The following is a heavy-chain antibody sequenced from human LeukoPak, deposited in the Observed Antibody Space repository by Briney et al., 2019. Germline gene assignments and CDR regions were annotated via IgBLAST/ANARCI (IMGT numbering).Heavy chain of an antibody. CDR1: GFTFRTYW. V-gene: IGHV3-74*01. CDR3: GRDLGGRSGL. Sequence: GGSLRLSCAVSGFTFRTYWMHWVRQVPGKGLVWVSRINEDGSITNYADSVTGRFRISRDNAENTLYPQMNSLRAEDTAVYYCGRDLGGRSGLWGQGTLVTVSS. D-gene: IGHD1-26*01. J-gene: IGHJ4*02. CDR2: INEDGSIT.